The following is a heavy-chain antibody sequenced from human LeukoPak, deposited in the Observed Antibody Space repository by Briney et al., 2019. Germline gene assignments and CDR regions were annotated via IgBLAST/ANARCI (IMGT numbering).Heavy chain of an antibody. D-gene: IGHD3-22*01. CDR3: ARDTVSDSSI. CDR1: GYTFTSYY. Sequence: ASVTVSCKASGYTFTSYYMHWVRQAPGQGLEWMGVINPSGGSTNYAQKFQGRVTMNRETATSTVYMELRRLRCEDTAVYYCARDTVSDSSICGQGTMFTVSS. J-gene: IGHJ3*02. V-gene: IGHV1-46*01. CDR2: INPSGGST.